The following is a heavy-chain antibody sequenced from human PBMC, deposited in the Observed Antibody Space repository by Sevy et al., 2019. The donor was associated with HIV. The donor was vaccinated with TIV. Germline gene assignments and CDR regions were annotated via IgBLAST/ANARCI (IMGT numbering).Heavy chain of an antibody. Sequence: ASVKVSCKASGYSFTSYDIHWVRQATGQGLEWMGWMNPNSGNTGYAQKFQGRVTLTRNTSISTAYMELSGLTSEDTGIYYCARRKEERRPLGYWGQGALVTVSS. CDR3: ARRKEERRPLGY. D-gene: IGHD1-1*01. CDR2: MNPNSGNT. V-gene: IGHV1-8*01. J-gene: IGHJ4*02. CDR1: GYSFTSYD.